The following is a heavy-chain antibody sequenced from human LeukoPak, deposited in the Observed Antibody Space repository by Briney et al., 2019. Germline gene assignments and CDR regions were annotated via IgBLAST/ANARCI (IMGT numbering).Heavy chain of an antibody. CDR3: ARQSGDQSSAWYFDA. D-gene: IGHD6-19*01. CDR1: GGSLRSSGHW. J-gene: IGHJ4*02. Sequence: PSETLSLTCTVSGGSLRSSGHWWVWIRQPPGKGLEWIGSIHYSGKVYYNASLKSRVTTSVDTSTDQFSLRLSSATAADTAIYYCARQSGDQSSAWYFDAWGQGTLVTVSS. CDR2: IHYSGKV. V-gene: IGHV4-39*01.